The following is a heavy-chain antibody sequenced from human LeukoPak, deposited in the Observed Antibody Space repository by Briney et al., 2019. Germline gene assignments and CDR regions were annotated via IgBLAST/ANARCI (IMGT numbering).Heavy chain of an antibody. V-gene: IGHV1-46*01. CDR2: INPSGGST. J-gene: IGHJ2*01. CDR3: ARERESIVGANWYFDL. Sequence: ASVKVSCKASGYTFTSYYMHWVRQAPGQGLEWMGIINPSGGSTSYAQKFQGRVTMTRDTSTSTVYMELSSLRSEDTAVYYCARERESIVGANWYFDLWGRGTLVTVSS. CDR1: GYTFTSYY. D-gene: IGHD1-26*01.